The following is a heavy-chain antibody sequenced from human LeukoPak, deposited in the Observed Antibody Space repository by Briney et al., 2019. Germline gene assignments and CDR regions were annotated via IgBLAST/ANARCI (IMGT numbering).Heavy chain of an antibody. Sequence: GESLKISCEGSGYSFTSYWIGWVRQMPGKGLEWMGIIYPGDSDTRYSPSFQGQVTISADKSISTAYLQWSSLKASDTAMYYCARQGYSGYDSAYYYYYYMDVWGKGTTVTVSS. J-gene: IGHJ6*03. CDR1: GYSFTSYW. V-gene: IGHV5-51*01. CDR2: IYPGDSDT. D-gene: IGHD5-12*01. CDR3: ARQGYSGYDSAYYYYYYMDV.